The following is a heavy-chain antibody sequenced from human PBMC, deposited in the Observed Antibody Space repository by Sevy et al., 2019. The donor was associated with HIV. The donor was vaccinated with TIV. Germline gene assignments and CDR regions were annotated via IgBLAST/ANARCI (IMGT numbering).Heavy chain of an antibody. CDR2: ISWNSGRV. CDR1: GFTLEDYA. D-gene: IGHD3-22*01. V-gene: IGHV3-9*01. Sequence: GGSLRLSCAASGFTLEDYALHWVRQAPGKGLEWVSGISWNSGRVGYADSVKGRFTISRDNAKNSLYLQMNSLRAEDTAFYYCAKDSYYDSSGYFDYWGQGTLVTFSS. J-gene: IGHJ4*02. CDR3: AKDSYYDSSGYFDY.